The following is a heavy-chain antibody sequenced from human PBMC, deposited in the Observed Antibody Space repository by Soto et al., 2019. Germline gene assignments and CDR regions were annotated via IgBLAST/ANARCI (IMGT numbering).Heavy chain of an antibody. V-gene: IGHV1-18*01. J-gene: IGHJ6*02. Sequence: QVQLVQSGGEVKKPGASVKVSCKTSGYSFTTYGISWVRQAPGQGLEWMGWISAYNGNTNYAQKLQGRVTMTTDTSTRTAYMELRSLRSDDTAVYYCAREGPATYYYYGMHVWGQGTTVTVSS. CDR2: ISAYNGNT. CDR3: AREGPATYYYYGMHV. CDR1: GYSFTTYG.